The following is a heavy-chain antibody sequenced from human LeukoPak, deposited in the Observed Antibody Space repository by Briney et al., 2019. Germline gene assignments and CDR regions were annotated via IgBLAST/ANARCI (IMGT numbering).Heavy chain of an antibody. CDR2: ISGSSSYT. J-gene: IGHJ4*02. Sequence: GGSLRLSCAVAGFTFSVYHMSWIRQAPGKRLEWVSYISGSSSYTNYADSVTGRFAISRDNAKNSLYLQMNRLRAEDTAVYYCARARGEDYGDYVTLYFDFWGQGTLVTVSS. CDR3: ARARGEDYGDYVTLYFDF. D-gene: IGHD4-17*01. V-gene: IGHV3-11*05. CDR1: GFTFSVYH.